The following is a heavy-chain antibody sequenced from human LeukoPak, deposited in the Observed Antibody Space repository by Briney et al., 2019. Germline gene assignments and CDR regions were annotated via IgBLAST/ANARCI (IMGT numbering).Heavy chain of an antibody. CDR2: ISGSGGST. V-gene: IGHV3-23*01. Sequence: GGSLRLSCAASGFTFSSYAMSWVRQAPGKGLEWVSAISGSGGSTYYADSVKGRFTISRDNAKNSLYLQMNSLRAEDTAVYYCAREYYGDYYYYGMDVWGQGTTVTVSS. CDR3: AREYYGDYYYYGMDV. J-gene: IGHJ6*02. CDR1: GFTFSSYA. D-gene: IGHD4-17*01.